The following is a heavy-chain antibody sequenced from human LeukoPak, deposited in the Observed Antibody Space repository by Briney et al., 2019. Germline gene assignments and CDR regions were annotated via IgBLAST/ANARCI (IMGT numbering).Heavy chain of an antibody. V-gene: IGHV4-61*08. CDR2: ISYSGST. D-gene: IGHD2-21*02. CDR1: GGSISSGDYY. Sequence: SETLSLTCTVSGGSISSGDYYWSWIRQPPGKGLEWIGYISYSGSTNYNPSLKSRITISIDTSKNQFSLKLNSVTAADTAVYYCARHAGDWSFDYWGPGTLVTVSS. J-gene: IGHJ4*02. CDR3: ARHAGDWSFDY.